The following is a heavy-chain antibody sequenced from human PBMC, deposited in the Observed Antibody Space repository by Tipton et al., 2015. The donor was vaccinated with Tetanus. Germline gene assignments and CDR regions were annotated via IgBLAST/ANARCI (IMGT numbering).Heavy chain of an antibody. CDR1: GFTFSDYF. Sequence: LRLSCAASGFTFSDYFMTWIRQSPGKGLEWIGYVYYTGSTDYNPSLKSRVTISVDTSKSQFSLRLTSVTAADTAVYYCARSKLLWFGESLSGFDSWGQGTLVTVSA. CDR2: VYYTGST. CDR3: ARSKLLWFGESLSGFDS. D-gene: IGHD3-10*01. J-gene: IGHJ4*02. V-gene: IGHV4-59*01.